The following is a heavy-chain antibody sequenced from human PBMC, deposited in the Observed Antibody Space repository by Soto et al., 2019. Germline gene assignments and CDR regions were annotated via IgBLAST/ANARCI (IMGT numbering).Heavy chain of an antibody. CDR2: INHSGST. Sequence: SETLSLTCAVYGGSFSGYYWSWIRQPPGTGLEWIGEINHSGSTNYNPSLKSRVTISVDTSKNQFSLKLSSVTAADTAVYYCARGKVVVVPAAMRRRNWFDPWGQGTLVTVSS. V-gene: IGHV4-34*01. J-gene: IGHJ5*02. D-gene: IGHD2-2*01. CDR3: ARGKVVVVPAAMRRRNWFDP. CDR1: GGSFSGYY.